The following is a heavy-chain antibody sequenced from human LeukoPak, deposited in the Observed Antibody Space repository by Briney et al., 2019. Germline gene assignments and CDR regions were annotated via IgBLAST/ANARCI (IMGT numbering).Heavy chain of an antibody. CDR1: GCSITGYR. Sequence: SETLSLTCTVSGCSITGYRWSWLRQPPGKGLEWIRYIYSSGSTEYKPSLKSRATISADTSKNQFSLKLTSVTPADTAIYYCARRNDFDIWGQGTMVTVSS. CDR3: ARRNDFDI. J-gene: IGHJ3*02. V-gene: IGHV4-4*08. CDR2: IYSSGST.